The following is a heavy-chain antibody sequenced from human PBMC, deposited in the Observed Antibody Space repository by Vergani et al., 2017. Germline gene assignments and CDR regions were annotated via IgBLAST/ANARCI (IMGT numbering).Heavy chain of an antibody. J-gene: IGHJ4*02. D-gene: IGHD3-3*01. CDR3: ARRAGRITIFGVVRGRGEYYFDY. CDR1: GYSFTSYW. CDR2: IYPGDSDT. Sequence: EVQLVQSGAEVKKPGESLKISCKGSGYSFTSYWIGWVRQMPGKGLEWMGIIYPGDSDTRYSPSFQGQVTISADKSISTAYLQWSSLKASDTAMYYCARRAGRITIFGVVRGRGEYYFDYWGQGTLVTVSS. V-gene: IGHV5-51*03.